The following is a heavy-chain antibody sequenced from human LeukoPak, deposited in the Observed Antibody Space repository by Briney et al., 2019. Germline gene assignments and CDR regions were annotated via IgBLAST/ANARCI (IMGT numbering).Heavy chain of an antibody. V-gene: IGHV4-59*08. Sequence: SETLSLTCTVSGGSISSYYWIWIRQPPGKGLEWLGYIYASGSTTYNPSLESRLAISIDTSKNHFSLKLSSVTAADTAVYFCAKRAVTTAGDLWFDPWGQGTLVTVSS. J-gene: IGHJ5*02. CDR1: GGSISSYY. CDR3: AKRAVTTAGDLWFDP. CDR2: IYASGST. D-gene: IGHD2-21*01.